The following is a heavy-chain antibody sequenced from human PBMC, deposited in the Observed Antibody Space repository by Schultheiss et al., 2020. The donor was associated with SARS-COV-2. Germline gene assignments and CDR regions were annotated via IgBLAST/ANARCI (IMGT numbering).Heavy chain of an antibody. Sequence: GESLKISCAASGFTFSSYAMHWVRQAPGKGLEWVAVISYDGSNKYYADSVRGRFTISRDNAKNSLYLQMSSLRAEDTAVYYCARESGRNLCFDYWGQGTLVTVSS. CDR3: ARESGRNLCFDY. CDR2: ISYDGSNK. J-gene: IGHJ4*02. CDR1: GFTFSSYA. D-gene: IGHD1-26*01. V-gene: IGHV3-30*07.